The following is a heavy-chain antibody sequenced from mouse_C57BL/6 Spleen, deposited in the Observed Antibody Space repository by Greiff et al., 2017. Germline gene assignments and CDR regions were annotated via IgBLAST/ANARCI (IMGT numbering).Heavy chain of an antibody. CDR1: GYTFTSYW. CDR3: ARDSSKDFGV. D-gene: IGHD2-12*01. J-gene: IGHJ1*03. CDR2: IYPGSGST. V-gene: IGHV1-55*01. Sequence: VKLQQPGAELVKPWASVTMSCKASGYTFTSYWITWVKQRPGQGLEWIGDIYPGSGSTNYNEKFKSKATLTVDTSSSTAYMQLSSLTSEDSAVYYCARDSSKDFGVWGTGTTVTVSS.